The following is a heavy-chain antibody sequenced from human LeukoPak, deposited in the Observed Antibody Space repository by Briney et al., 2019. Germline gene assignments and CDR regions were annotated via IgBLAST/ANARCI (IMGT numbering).Heavy chain of an antibody. CDR2: IYYSGST. CDR1: GGSINTYF. J-gene: IGHJ4*02. CDR3: ARGGRSSGWFYFDY. Sequence: PSETLSLTCTVSGGSINTYFWNWIRQPPGKGLEWIGYIYYSGSTNYNPSLKSRVTMSVDTSKNQFSLKLSSVNAADTAVYYCARGGRSSGWFYFDYWGQGTLVTVSS. D-gene: IGHD6-19*01. V-gene: IGHV4-59*01.